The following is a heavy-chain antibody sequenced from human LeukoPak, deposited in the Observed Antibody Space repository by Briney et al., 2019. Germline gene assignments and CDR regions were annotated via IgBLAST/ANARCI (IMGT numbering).Heavy chain of an antibody. CDR1: GYTFTSYA. CDR3: AREAPRPPFWSSGWIVPSFYYYYYMDV. Sequence: ASVKVSCKASGYTFTSYAMNWVRQPPGQGLEWMGWINTNTGNPTYAQGFTGRFVFSLDTSVSTAYLQISSLKAEDTAVYYCAREAPRPPFWSSGWIVPSFYYYYYMDVWGKGTTVTVSS. J-gene: IGHJ6*03. D-gene: IGHD6-25*01. V-gene: IGHV7-4-1*02. CDR2: INTNTGNP.